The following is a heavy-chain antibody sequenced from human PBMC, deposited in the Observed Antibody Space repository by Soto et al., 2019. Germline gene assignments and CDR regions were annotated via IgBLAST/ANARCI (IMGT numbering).Heavy chain of an antibody. CDR3: ASHPVYYDSSGYPLYYYYGMDV. CDR1: GASISRYY. V-gene: IGHV4-59*01. J-gene: IGHJ6*02. Sequence: SETLSLTCTVSGASISRYYWSWIRQSPGKGLEWIGYLYNTGSTIYNPSLKSRVTISVDTSKNQFSLKLSSVTAADTAVYYCASHPVYYDSSGYPLYYYYGMDVWGQGTTVTVSS. CDR2: LYNTGST. D-gene: IGHD3-22*01.